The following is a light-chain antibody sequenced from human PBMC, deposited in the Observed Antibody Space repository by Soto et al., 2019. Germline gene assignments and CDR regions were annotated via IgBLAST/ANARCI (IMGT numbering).Light chain of an antibody. CDR1: PSISSNS. CDR2: DES. Sequence: EIVLTQHPGTLSLSPGERAPLACMASPSISSNSFARYQRKPGQAPRLRIYDESNRATGIPDRFSGSGYGTDCTLACSWLEPEDVGVYSWPPGGGSPPPWTFGQGTKVELK. CDR3: PPGGGSPPPWT. J-gene: IGKJ1*01. V-gene: IGKV3-20*01.